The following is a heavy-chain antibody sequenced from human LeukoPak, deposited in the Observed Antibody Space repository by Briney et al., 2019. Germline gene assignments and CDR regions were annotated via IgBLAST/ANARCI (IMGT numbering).Heavy chain of an antibody. CDR2: IKKDGSEK. V-gene: IGHV3-7*04. D-gene: IGHD2-21*02. J-gene: IGHJ4*02. CDR3: ARNRDSN. Sequence: QPGGSLRLSCAASGFTFSSYWMSWVRQAPGKGLEWVANIKKDGSEKYYVDSVKGRFTLSRDNAKKSLYLQMISLSAEDTAVYSCARNRDSNWGEGTLVTVSS. CDR1: GFTFSSYW.